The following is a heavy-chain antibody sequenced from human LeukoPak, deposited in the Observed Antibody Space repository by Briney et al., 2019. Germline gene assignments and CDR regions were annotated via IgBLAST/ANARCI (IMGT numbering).Heavy chain of an antibody. Sequence: GGSLRLSCAASGFTVSNTYMSWVRQAPGKGLEWVSIIYSDGRTYYADSVKGRFTISRDNSKNTMYLQMNSLRAEDTAVYYCARAGDKGGSGSYYKDKRNAFDIWGQGTMVTVSS. J-gene: IGHJ3*02. V-gene: IGHV3-53*01. D-gene: IGHD3-10*01. CDR2: IYSDGRT. CDR3: ARAGDKGGSGSYYKDKRNAFDI. CDR1: GFTVSNTY.